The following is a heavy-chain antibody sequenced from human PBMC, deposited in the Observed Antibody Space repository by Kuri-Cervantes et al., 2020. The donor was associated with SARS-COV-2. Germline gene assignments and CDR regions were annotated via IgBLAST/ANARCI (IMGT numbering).Heavy chain of an antibody. CDR3: ARGPGLSDSRGYYYFY. CDR2: IIPIFAKA. V-gene: IGHV1-69*13. CDR1: GGTFSSYA. Sequence: SVKVSCKASGGTFSSYAISWVRQAPGQGLEWMGGIIPIFAKANYAQKFQGRVTITADQSTSTAYMELSSLRSEDTAVYYCARGPGLSDSRGYYYFYWGQGTLVTVSS. J-gene: IGHJ4*02. D-gene: IGHD3-22*01.